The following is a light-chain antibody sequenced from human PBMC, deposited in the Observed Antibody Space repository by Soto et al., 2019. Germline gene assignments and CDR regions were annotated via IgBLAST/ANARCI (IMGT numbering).Light chain of an antibody. Sequence: EIVLTQSPGTLSLSPGETATLSCRASQSLTSNYLAWYQQKPGQAPRLLIYGASSRATGIPDRFSGSGSGTDFTLTISRLEAEDSAVYYCQQYGNSFGGGTRVEI. CDR2: GAS. CDR3: QQYGNS. CDR1: QSLTSNY. V-gene: IGKV3-20*01. J-gene: IGKJ4*01.